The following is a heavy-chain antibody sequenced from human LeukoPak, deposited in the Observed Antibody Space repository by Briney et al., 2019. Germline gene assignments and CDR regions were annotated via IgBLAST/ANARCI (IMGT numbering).Heavy chain of an antibody. J-gene: IGHJ6*03. CDR1: GGSISSGDYY. D-gene: IGHD4-11*01. Sequence: SQTLSLTCTVSGGSISSGDYYWSWIRQPPGKGLEWIGYIYYSGSTYYNPSLKSRVTISVDTSKNQFSLKLSSVTAADTAVYYCARTRINYPGRAGYYYYMDVWGKGTTVTVSS. CDR3: ARTRINYPGRAGYYYYMDV. CDR2: IYYSGST. V-gene: IGHV4-30-4*08.